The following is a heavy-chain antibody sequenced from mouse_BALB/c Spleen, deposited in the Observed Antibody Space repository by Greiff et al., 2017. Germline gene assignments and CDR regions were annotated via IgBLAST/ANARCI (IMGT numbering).Heavy chain of an antibody. D-gene: IGHD1-3*01. V-gene: IGHV5-6*01. J-gene: IGHJ2*01. CDR3: ARHPLTFFDY. Sequence: DVQLVESGGDLVKPGGSLKLSCAASGFTFSSYGMSWVRQTPDKRLEWVATISSGGSYTYYPDSVKGRFTISRDNAKNTLYLQMSSLKSEDTAMYYCARHPLTFFDYWGQGTTLTVSS. CDR1: GFTFSSYG. CDR2: ISSGGSYT.